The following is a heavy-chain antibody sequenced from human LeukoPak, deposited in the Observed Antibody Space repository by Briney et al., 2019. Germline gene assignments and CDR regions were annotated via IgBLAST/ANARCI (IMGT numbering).Heavy chain of an antibody. CDR3: ARYCTSTTCILRGFDY. D-gene: IGHD2-2*01. Sequence: SETLSLTCSVSGYSFTSGHYWGWIRQPPGKVLEWIANIYHTGSAHYNPSLKSRVTISVDTSKNQFPLKLSSVTAADTAVYYCARYCTSTTCILRGFDYWGQGTLVTVSS. CDR2: IYHTGSA. CDR1: GYSFTSGHY. J-gene: IGHJ4*02. V-gene: IGHV4-38-2*01.